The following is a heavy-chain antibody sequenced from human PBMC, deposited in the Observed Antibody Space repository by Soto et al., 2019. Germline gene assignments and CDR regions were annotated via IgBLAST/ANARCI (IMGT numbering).Heavy chain of an antibody. CDR1: GGSMNSGGLY. D-gene: IGHD4-17*01. Sequence: TLSLTCTVSGGSMNSGGLYWKWIREPPGKGLEWIGSIYYSGTAYYNPSLKSRVTISVDTSNNQFSLMLSSVTAADTAVYYCARATYDFADNLTWGYFDLWGRGTLVTVSS. CDR3: ARATYDFADNLTWGYFDL. J-gene: IGHJ2*01. V-gene: IGHV4-30-4*01. CDR2: IYYSGTA.